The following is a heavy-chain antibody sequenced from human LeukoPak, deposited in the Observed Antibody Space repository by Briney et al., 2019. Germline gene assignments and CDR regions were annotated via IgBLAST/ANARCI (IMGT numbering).Heavy chain of an antibody. CDR2: INPNSGGT. J-gene: IGHJ4*02. D-gene: IGHD3-16*02. CDR1: GYTFTGYY. CDR3: ARAHDVWGSYRYTVRY. V-gene: IGHV1-2*02. Sequence: GASVKVSCKASGYTFTGYYMHWVRQAPGQGLEWMGWINPNSGGTNYAQKFQGRVTMTRDTSISTAYMELSRLRSDDTAVYYCARAHDVWGSYRYTVRYWGQGTLVTVSS.